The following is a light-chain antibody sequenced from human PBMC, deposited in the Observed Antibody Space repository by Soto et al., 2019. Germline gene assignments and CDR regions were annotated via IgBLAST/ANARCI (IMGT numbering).Light chain of an antibody. J-gene: IGKJ1*01. CDR2: GAS. CDR3: QQYGSSPTWT. V-gene: IGKV3-20*01. Sequence: DIVLTQSPGTLSLSPGERATLSCRASQSVSSGYLAWYQQKPGQAPRLLNYGASSRATGIPDRFSGSGSGTDFTLTISRLEPEDFAVYYCQQYGSSPTWTFGQGTKVEIK. CDR1: QSVSSGY.